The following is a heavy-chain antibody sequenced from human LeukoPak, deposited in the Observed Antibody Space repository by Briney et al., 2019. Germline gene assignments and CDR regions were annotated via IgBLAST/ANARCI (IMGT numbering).Heavy chain of an antibody. CDR1: GGSIRSSSYY. CDR3: AGHALTPRAFDI. CDR2: IYYSGST. V-gene: IGHV4-39*01. Sequence: SETLSLTCTVSGGSIRSSSYYWAWIRQPPGKGLEWIGSIYYSGSTYYNPSLKSRVTISVDTSKNQFSLKLSSVTAADTAVYYCAGHALTPRAFDIWGQGTVVTVSS. J-gene: IGHJ3*02. D-gene: IGHD4/OR15-4a*01.